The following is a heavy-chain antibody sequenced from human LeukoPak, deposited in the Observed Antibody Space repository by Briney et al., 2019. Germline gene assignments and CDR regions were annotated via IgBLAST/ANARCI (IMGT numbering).Heavy chain of an antibody. CDR1: GGSISSGSYY. CDR3: ARGEGEWELPIGLDY. V-gene: IGHV4-61*02. J-gene: IGHJ4*02. CDR2: IYTSGST. D-gene: IGHD1-26*01. Sequence: PSETLSLTCTVSGGSISSGSYYWSWIRQPAGKGLEWIGRIYTSGSTNYNPSLKSRVTISVDTSKNQFSLKLSSVTAADTAVYYCARGEGEWELPIGLDYWGQGTLVAVSS.